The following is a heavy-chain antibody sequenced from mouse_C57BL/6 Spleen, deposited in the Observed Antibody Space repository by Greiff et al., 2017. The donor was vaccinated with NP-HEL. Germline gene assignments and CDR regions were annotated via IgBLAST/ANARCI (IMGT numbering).Heavy chain of an antibody. D-gene: IGHD1-1*01. J-gene: IGHJ2*01. CDR3: ARMGDDGSSYGYFDY. Sequence: VKLVESGAELMKPWASVKLSCKATGYTFTGYWIGWVKQRPGHGLEWIGEILPGSGSTNYNEKFKDKATFTADTSSNTAYMQLSSLTTEDSAIYYCARMGDDGSSYGYFDYWGQGTTLTVSS. CDR2: ILPGSGST. V-gene: IGHV1-9*01. CDR1: GYTFTGYW.